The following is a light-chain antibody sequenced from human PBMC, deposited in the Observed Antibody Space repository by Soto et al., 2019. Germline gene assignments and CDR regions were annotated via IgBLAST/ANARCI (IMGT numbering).Light chain of an antibody. Sequence: EIVLTQSPGTLSLSAGGRVTISCRASQSVSRRLAWYQHRPGQSPRLLFYDASIRATAVPARFTASGSGTEFTLTISSLKSEDFEVYYCQQYNTWPRTFGQGTKVDIK. V-gene: IGKV3-15*01. J-gene: IGKJ1*01. CDR1: QSVSRR. CDR3: QQYNTWPRT. CDR2: DAS.